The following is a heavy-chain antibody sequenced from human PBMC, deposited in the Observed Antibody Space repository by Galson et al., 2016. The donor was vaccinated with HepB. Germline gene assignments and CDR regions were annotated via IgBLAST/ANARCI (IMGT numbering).Heavy chain of an antibody. Sequence: TLSLTCTVSGGSISSYYWSWIRQPAGKGLEWIGHIYTSGSTNYNPSLKSRVTMSVDTPKNQFSLRLTSVTAADTAVFYCARERGHRTGYFDYWGQGTLVTVSS. J-gene: IGHJ4*02. CDR3: ARERGHRTGYFDY. CDR1: GGSISSYY. CDR2: IYTSGST. V-gene: IGHV4-4*07. D-gene: IGHD1-14*01.